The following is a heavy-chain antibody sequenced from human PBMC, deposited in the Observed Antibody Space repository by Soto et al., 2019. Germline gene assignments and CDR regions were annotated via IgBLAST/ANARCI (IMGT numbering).Heavy chain of an antibody. Sequence: GGSLRLSCAASGFTFSSYWMHWVRQAPGKGLVWVSRINSDGSSTSYADSVKGRFTISRDNAKNTLYLQMNSLRAEDTAVYYSERIVGEIAAAEPLYYYYYVMDVGAKGTRVTASS. CDR2: INSDGSST. D-gene: IGHD6-13*01. CDR1: GFTFSSYW. CDR3: ERIVGEIAAAEPLYYYYYVMDV. J-gene: IGHJ6*04. V-gene: IGHV3-74*01.